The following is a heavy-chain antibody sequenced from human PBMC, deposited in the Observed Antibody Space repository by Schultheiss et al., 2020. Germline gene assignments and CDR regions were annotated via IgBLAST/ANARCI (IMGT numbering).Heavy chain of an antibody. CDR1: GFTSSRYW. V-gene: IGHV3-74*01. CDR3: AIQNDSSGSEYFQH. J-gene: IGHJ1*01. CDR2: INSDGSST. Sequence: GGSLRLSCEVSGFTSSRYWMHWVRQVPGKGLVWVSRINSDGSSTSYADSVKGRFTISRDNSKNTLYLQMNSLRAEDTAVYYCAIQNDSSGSEYFQHWGQGTLVTVSS. D-gene: IGHD3-22*01.